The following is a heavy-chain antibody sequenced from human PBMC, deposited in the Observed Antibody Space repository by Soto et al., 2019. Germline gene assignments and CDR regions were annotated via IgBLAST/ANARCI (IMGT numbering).Heavy chain of an antibody. CDR2: ISGSGGNT. J-gene: IGHJ6*02. CDR1: GFTFSSYA. Sequence: GGSLRLSCAASGFTFSSYAMSWVRQAPGKGLEWVSAISGSGGNTYYADSVKGRFTISRDNSKNTLYLQMNSLRAEDTAVYYCAKGSGGSERYYYYGMDVWGQGTTVTVSS. CDR3: AKGSGGSERYYYYGMDV. V-gene: IGHV3-23*01. D-gene: IGHD3-10*01.